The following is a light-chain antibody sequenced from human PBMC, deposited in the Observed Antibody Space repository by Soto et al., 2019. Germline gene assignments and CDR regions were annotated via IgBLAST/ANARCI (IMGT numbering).Light chain of an antibody. CDR2: GAS. V-gene: IGKV3-15*01. CDR1: QSLGSD. J-gene: IGKJ1*01. Sequence: EIVLTQSPGTLSLSPGEIATLSFRASQSLGSDLAWYQQKPGQAPRLLIFGASARPTGIPARISGSGSGTEFTLTISSLRSEDFAVYFCQQYYNWPRTFGQGTKVDIK. CDR3: QQYYNWPRT.